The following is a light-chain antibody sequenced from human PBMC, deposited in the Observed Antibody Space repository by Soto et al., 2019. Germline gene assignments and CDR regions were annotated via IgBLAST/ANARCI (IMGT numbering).Light chain of an antibody. J-gene: IGLJ3*02. CDR1: RSNIGSNY. CDR2: DNI. Sequence: QSVLTQSPSVSAAPGQKVTISSSGSRSNIGSNYVSWYQQFPDTAPKLLIYDNIKRPSGIPDRFSGSKSGTSATLVITGLQTGDEADYYCGTWDGSRNWVFGGGTKLTVL. CDR3: GTWDGSRNWV. V-gene: IGLV1-51*01.